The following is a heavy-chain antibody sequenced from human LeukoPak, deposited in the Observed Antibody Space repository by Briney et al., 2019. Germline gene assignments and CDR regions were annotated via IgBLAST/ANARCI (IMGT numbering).Heavy chain of an antibody. CDR1: GGSFSGYY. D-gene: IGHD4-17*01. J-gene: IGHJ4*02. CDR3: ARGPRLRSDAFGY. CDR2: INHSGST. Sequence: PSETLSLTCAVYGGSFSGYYWSWIRQPPGKGLEWIGEINHSGSTNYNPSLKSRVTISVDTSKNQFSLKLSSVTAADTAVYYCARGPRLRSDAFGYWGQGTLVTVSP. V-gene: IGHV4-34*01.